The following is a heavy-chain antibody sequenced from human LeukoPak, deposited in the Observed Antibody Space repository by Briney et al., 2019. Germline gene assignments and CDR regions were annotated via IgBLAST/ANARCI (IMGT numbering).Heavy chain of an antibody. D-gene: IGHD2/OR15-2a*01. CDR2: INHSGST. V-gene: IGHV4-34*01. CDR3: ARSYFSLGAFDI. Sequence: SETLSLTCAVYGGSFSGYYWSWIRQPPGKGLEWIGEINHSGSTNYNPSLKSRVTISVDTSKNQFSLRLSSVTATDTAVYYCARSYFSLGAFDIWGQGTMVTVSS. CDR1: GGSFSGYY. J-gene: IGHJ3*02.